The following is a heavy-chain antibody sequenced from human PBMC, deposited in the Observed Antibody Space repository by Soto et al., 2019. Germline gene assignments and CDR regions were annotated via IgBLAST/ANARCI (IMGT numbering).Heavy chain of an antibody. V-gene: IGHV1-8*01. D-gene: IGHD6-13*01. CDR2: MNPNSGNT. J-gene: IGHJ6*03. Sequence: QVQLVQSGAEVKKPGASVKVSCKASGYTFTSYDINWVRQATGQGLEWMGWMNPNSGNTGYAQKFQGRVTMTRNTSISTAYMELSSLRSEDTAVYYCARVSRFGLVYYYYMDVWGKGTTVTVSS. CDR3: ARVSRFGLVYYYYMDV. CDR1: GYTFTSYD.